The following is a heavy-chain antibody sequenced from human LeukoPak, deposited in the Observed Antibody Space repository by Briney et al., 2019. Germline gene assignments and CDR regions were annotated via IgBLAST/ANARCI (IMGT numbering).Heavy chain of an antibody. CDR1: GYTLTELS. J-gene: IGHJ3*02. D-gene: IGHD3-10*01. CDR3: ATGRILWFGEYLDAFDI. CDR2: FDPEDGET. V-gene: IGHV1-24*01. Sequence: GASVKVPCKVSGYTLTELSMHWVRQAPGKGLEWMGGFDPEDGETIYAQKFQGRVTMTEDTSTDTAYMELSSLRSEDTAVYYCATGRILWFGEYLDAFDIWGQGTMVTVSS.